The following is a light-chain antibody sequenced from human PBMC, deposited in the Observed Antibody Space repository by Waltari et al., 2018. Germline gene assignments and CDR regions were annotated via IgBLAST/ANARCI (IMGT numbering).Light chain of an antibody. Sequence: DIQMTQSPSSLSASVGDRVTVTCRARQNIRTYLNWYQQKPGKAPKLLSYAASSLQSGVPSRFSGSGSGTDFTLTISSLQPEDFATYYCQQSYSTPYQTFGPGTTVDIK. CDR2: AAS. J-gene: IGKJ3*01. CDR3: QQSYSTPYQT. V-gene: IGKV1-39*01. CDR1: QNIRTY.